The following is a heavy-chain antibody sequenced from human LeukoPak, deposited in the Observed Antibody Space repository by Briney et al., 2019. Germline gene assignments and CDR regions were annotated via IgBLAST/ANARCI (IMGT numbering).Heavy chain of an antibody. CDR3: ARSEPPYGLDV. V-gene: IGHV3-7*01. CDR1: GFSFNNHW. J-gene: IGHJ6*02. CDR2: IKQDGSEI. Sequence: GGSLRLSCAASGFSFNNHWMNWVRQPPGEGLEWVANIKQDGSEIYYVDSVKGRFTISRDNAKNSLYLQMNTLRGDDTAVYYCARSEPPYGLDVWGQGTTVTVSS.